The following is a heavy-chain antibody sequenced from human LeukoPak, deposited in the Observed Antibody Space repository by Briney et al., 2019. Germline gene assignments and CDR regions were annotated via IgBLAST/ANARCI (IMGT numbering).Heavy chain of an antibody. CDR2: IRYDGSNK. Sequence: PGGSLRLSCAASGFTFSSYGMHWVRQAPGKGLEWVAFIRYDGSNKYYADSVKGRFTISRDNSKNTLYLQMNSLRAEDTAVYYCARASITMVRGVINWFDPWGQGTLVTVSS. J-gene: IGHJ5*02. V-gene: IGHV3-30*02. CDR3: ARASITMVRGVINWFDP. D-gene: IGHD3-10*01. CDR1: GFTFSSYG.